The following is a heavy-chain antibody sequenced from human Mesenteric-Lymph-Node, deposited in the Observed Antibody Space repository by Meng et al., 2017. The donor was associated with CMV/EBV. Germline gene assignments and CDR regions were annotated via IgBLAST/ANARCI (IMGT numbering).Heavy chain of an antibody. J-gene: IGHJ5*02. CDR2: VHYTGST. CDR3: ARPFPSWQSPRLDPFGA. V-gene: IGHV4-39*01. Sequence: QLQLRESGPGQVKPPETLSLTCTVSGASISSFYYWGWIRQPPGRGLEWIGSVHYTGSTYYSPSLKSRVTVSVDTSKNQFSLRLTSVTAADTAVYYCARPFPSWQSPRLDPFGAWGQGTLVTVSS. CDR1: GASISSFYY. D-gene: IGHD6-19*01.